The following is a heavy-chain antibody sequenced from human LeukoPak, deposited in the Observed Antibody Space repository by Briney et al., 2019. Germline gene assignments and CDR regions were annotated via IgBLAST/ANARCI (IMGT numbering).Heavy chain of an antibody. J-gene: IGHJ6*02. CDR2: INAGNGNT. Sequence: GASVKVSCKASGYTFTSYAMHWVRQAPGQRLEWMGWINAGNGNTKYSQKFQGRVTITRDTSASTAYMELSSLRSEDTAVYYCASSIAMIVVESYGMDVWGQGTTVTVSS. V-gene: IGHV1-3*01. CDR3: ASSIAMIVVESYGMDV. D-gene: IGHD3-22*01. CDR1: GYTFTSYA.